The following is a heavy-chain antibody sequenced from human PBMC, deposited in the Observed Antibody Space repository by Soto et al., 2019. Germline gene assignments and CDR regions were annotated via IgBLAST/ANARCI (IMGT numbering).Heavy chain of an antibody. J-gene: IGHJ4*02. Sequence: ASVKVSCKASGYTFTSYDINWVRQATGQGLEWMGWMNPNSGNTGYAQKFQGRVTMTRNTSISTAYMELSSLRSEDTAVYYCARGLGLVVATTGGGYWGQGTLVTVSS. V-gene: IGHV1-8*01. D-gene: IGHD5-12*01. CDR1: GYTFTSYD. CDR3: ARGLGLVVATTGGGY. CDR2: MNPNSGNT.